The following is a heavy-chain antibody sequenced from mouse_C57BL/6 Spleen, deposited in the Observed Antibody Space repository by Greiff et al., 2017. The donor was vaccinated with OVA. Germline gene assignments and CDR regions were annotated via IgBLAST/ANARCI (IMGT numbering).Heavy chain of an antibody. CDR2: IYPGSGST. CDR3: ARYTDYYAMDY. Sequence: QVQLQQPGAELVKPGASVKMSCKASGYTFTSYWITWVKQRPGQGLEWIGDIYPGSGSTNYNEKFKSKATLTVDTSSSTAYMQLSSLTSDDSAVYYCARYTDYYAMDYWGQGTSVTVAS. CDR1: GYTFTSYW. V-gene: IGHV1-55*01. J-gene: IGHJ4*01. D-gene: IGHD1-1*01.